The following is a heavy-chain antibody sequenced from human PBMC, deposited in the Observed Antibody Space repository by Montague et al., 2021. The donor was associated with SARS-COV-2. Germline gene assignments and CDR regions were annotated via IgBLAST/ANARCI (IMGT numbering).Heavy chain of an antibody. V-gene: IGHV4-61*02. CDR2: ISTSGNT. CDR1: GGSINSGSYY. D-gene: IGHD3-9*01. J-gene: IGHJ6*02. Sequence: TLSLTCTVSGGSINSGSYYWGWLRQAAGKGLEWIGRISTSGNTKYNTSLKSRVTISVDTSQNQFSLKMYSVTAADTAVYYCARDTRPNFAYYDILAGDYYYYGMDVWGQGTTVTVSS. CDR3: ARDTRPNFAYYDILAGDYYYYGMDV.